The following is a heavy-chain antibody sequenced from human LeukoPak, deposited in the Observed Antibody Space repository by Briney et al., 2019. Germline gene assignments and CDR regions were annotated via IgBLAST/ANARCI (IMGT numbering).Heavy chain of an antibody. CDR1: GFTFSDHY. V-gene: IGHV3-72*01. Sequence: GGSLRLSCAASGFTFSDHYMDWVRQPPGKGLGWVGRARNKANSYTTAYAASVKGRFTISRDDSKNSLYLQMNSLKTEDTAVYYCGSYYDGNSGGFDYWGQGTLVTVSS. D-gene: IGHD4-23*01. CDR3: GSYYDGNSGGFDY. CDR2: ARNKANSYTT. J-gene: IGHJ4*02.